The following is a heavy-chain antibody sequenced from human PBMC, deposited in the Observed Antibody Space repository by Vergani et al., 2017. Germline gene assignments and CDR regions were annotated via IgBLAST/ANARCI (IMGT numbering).Heavy chain of an antibody. Sequence: QVQLQESGPGLVKPSETLSLTCAVSGYSISSGYYWGWIRQPPGKGLEWIGSIYHSGSTYYNPSLKRRVTISVDTSKNQFSLKLSSVTAADTAVYYCASPYIVRASGAFDIWGQGTMVTVSS. CDR2: IYHSGST. CDR3: ASPYIVRASGAFDI. J-gene: IGHJ3*02. CDR1: GYSISSGYY. D-gene: IGHD2/OR15-2a*01. V-gene: IGHV4-38-2*01.